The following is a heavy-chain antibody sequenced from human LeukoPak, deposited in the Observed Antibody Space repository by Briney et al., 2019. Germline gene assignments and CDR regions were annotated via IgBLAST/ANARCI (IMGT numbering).Heavy chain of an antibody. Sequence: GGSLRLSCAASGFTFSTFAMHWVRLSPGKGLEWVSSITGSGPYMLYADSVKHRFTISRDNTKNLLYLEMNSLRAEDTAMYFCARPRVREQQWLYYFDYWGQGTLVTVSS. D-gene: IGHD6-19*01. J-gene: IGHJ4*02. CDR3: ARPRVREQQWLYYFDY. V-gene: IGHV3-21*06. CDR1: GFTFSTFA. CDR2: ITGSGPYM.